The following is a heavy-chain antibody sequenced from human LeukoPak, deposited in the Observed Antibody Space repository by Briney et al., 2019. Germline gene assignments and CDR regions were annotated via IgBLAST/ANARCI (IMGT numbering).Heavy chain of an antibody. V-gene: IGHV4-59*01. D-gene: IGHD3-9*01. CDR2: IYYSGST. CDR1: GGSISSYY. CDR3: ARDRGSGGRYFDWLRINGQLRPSSFDY. J-gene: IGHJ4*02. Sequence: PSETLSLTCTVSGGSISSYYWSWIRQPPGKGLEWVGYIYYSGSTNYNPSLKSRGTISVDTSKNQFSLKLSSVTAADTAVYYCARDRGSGGRYFDWLRINGQLRPSSFDYWGQGTLVTVSS.